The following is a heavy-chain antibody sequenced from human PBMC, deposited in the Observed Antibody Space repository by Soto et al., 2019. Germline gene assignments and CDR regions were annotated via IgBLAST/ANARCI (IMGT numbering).Heavy chain of an antibody. CDR1: GGTFSNYT. CDR2: LIPILGLA. J-gene: IGHJ4*02. V-gene: IGHV1-69*02. Sequence: QVQLVQSGAEVKKPGSSVKVSCKASGGTFSNYTITWVRLAPGQGLEWMGRLIPILGLANYAQKVRGRVTFTADKSTTTAYMELRSLRSEDTAMYYCARFKLGEDYWGQGTLVTVSS. CDR3: ARFKLGEDY. D-gene: IGHD3-16*01.